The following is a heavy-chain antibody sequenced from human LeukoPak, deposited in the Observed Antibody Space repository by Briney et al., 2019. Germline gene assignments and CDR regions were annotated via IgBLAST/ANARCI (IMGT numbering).Heavy chain of an antibody. J-gene: IGHJ4*02. CDR3: AIGCWSSSNCPVDY. Sequence: GGSLRLSCAASGFTFSSYWMNWARQAPGKGLEWVASIKHDGSEKYYVDSVRGRFTISRDNSKNTLYLQMNSLRAEDTAVYYCAIGCWSSSNCPVDYWGQGTLVTVSS. D-gene: IGHD2-2*01. V-gene: IGHV3-7*01. CDR2: IKHDGSEK. CDR1: GFTFSSYW.